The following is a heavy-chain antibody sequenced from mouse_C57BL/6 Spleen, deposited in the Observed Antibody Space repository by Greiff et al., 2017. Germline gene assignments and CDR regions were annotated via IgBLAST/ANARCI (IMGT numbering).Heavy chain of an antibody. V-gene: IGHV1-19*01. CDR3: ARKAQATGY. J-gene: IGHJ2*01. D-gene: IGHD3-2*02. CDR1: GYTFTDYY. Sequence: VQLQQSGPVLVKPGASVKMSCKASGYTFTDYYMNWVKQSHGKSLEWIGVINPYNGGTSYNQKFKGKATFTVDKSSSTAYMELNSLTSEDSAVYYCARKAQATGYWGQGTTLTVSS. CDR2: INPYNGGT.